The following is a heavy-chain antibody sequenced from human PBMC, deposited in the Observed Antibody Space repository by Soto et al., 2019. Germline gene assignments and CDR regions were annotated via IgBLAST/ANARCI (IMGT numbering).Heavy chain of an antibody. D-gene: IGHD1-7*01. CDR1: GGTFRSYA. J-gene: IGHJ6*02. CDR2: IIPMFGTP. Sequence: SVKVSCKASGGTFRSYAINWVRQAPGQGLEWMGGIIPMFGTPNYAQKFQGRVTITADESTRTAYMELSSLRSEDTAVYYCARGVAELRTSYYYYGMDVWGQGTTVTVSS. CDR3: ARGVAELRTSYYYYGMDV. V-gene: IGHV1-69*13.